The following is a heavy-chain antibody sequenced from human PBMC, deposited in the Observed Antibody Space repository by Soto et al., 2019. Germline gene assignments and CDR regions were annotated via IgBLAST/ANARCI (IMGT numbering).Heavy chain of an antibody. CDR2: FDPEDGET. CDR3: ATGAQGDSYGLDAFDI. V-gene: IGHV1-24*01. CDR1: GYTLTELS. J-gene: IGHJ3*02. Sequence: GASVKVSCKVSGYTLTELSMHWVRQAPGQGLEWMGGFDPEDGETIYAQKFQGRVTMTEDTSTDTAYMELSSLRSEDTAVYYCATGAQGDSYGLDAFDIWGQGTMVTVSS. D-gene: IGHD5-18*01.